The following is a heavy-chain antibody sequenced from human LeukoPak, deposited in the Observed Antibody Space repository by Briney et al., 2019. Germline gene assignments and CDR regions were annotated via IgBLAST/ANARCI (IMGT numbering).Heavy chain of an antibody. D-gene: IGHD3-16*01. CDR3: ARPLTSGGPQDWFDP. J-gene: IGHJ5*02. CDR2: IYYSGST. Sequence: WVRQAPGKGLEWIGSIYYSGSTYYNPSLKSRVTISVDTSKNQFSLKLSSVTAADTAVYYCARPLTSGGPQDWFDPWGQGTLVTVSS. V-gene: IGHV4-39*01.